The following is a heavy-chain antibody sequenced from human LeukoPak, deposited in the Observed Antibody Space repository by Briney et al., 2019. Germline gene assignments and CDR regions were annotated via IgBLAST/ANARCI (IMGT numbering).Heavy chain of an antibody. CDR1: GFTYSSYV. CDR2: ISGSGGRT. V-gene: IGHV3-23*01. J-gene: IGHJ4*02. D-gene: IGHD6-19*01. CDR3: GKDGYPVWLGLFYFCY. Sequence: GGTLRLSCAASGFTYSSYVMSWVRQAPGKGLEWVSGISGSGGRTYYADSVKGRFTISRDNSKNTLYLQMNSLRAEDTAVYYCGKDGYPVWLGLFYFCYWGQGTLVTVSS.